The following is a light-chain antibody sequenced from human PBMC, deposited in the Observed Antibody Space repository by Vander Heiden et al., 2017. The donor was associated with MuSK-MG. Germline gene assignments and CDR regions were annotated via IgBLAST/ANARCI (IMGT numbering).Light chain of an antibody. Sequence: DVVMTQSPLSLPVTLGQPASISCRSSQSLVYSDGNTDLNWLQQRPGQSPRRLSDKVSNRDSGVPDRCSGSGSGTGFTLNISRVEAEDVWVYYRMQGTHPPRTFGGGTKVEIK. V-gene: IGKV2-30*01. CDR2: KVS. CDR1: QSLVYSDGNTD. CDR3: MQGTHPPRT. J-gene: IGKJ4*02.